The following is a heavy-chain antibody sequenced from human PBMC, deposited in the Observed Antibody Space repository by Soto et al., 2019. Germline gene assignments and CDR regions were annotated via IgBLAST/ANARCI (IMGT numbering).Heavy chain of an antibody. Sequence: QMQLVQSGPEVKKPGTSVKVSCKASGFTFTSSAVQWVRQARGQRLEWIGWIVVGSGNTNYAQKFQERVTITRDMSTSTAYMELSSLRSEDTAVYYWAATGGGIQLWLETEYYFDYWGQGTLVTVSS. CDR3: AATGGGIQLWLETEYYFDY. CDR2: IVVGSGNT. D-gene: IGHD5-18*01. V-gene: IGHV1-58*01. J-gene: IGHJ4*02. CDR1: GFTFTSSA.